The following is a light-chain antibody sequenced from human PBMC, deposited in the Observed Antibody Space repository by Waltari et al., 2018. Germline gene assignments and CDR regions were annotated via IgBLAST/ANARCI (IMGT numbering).Light chain of an antibody. Sequence: PALTQPASVSGSPGQSITISGTGSSSDIGGYDYVSWYQQHPGKAPKLIMYDVTKRPSGISSLFSGSKSGNTASLTISGLQAEDEADYYCSSYTTNKTPVIGGGTKVTVL. J-gene: IGLJ2*01. CDR3: SSYTTNKTPV. CDR2: DVT. CDR1: SSDIGGYDY. V-gene: IGLV2-14*03.